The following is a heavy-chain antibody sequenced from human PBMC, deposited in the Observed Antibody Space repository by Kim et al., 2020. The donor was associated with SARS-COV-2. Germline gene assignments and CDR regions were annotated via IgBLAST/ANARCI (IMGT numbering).Heavy chain of an antibody. J-gene: IGHJ3*02. CDR3: PTLRGHYFDI. CDR1: GGSISNDIYY. D-gene: IGHD3-16*01. Sequence: SETLSLTCTVSGGSISNDIYYWNWIRQHPGKGLEWIGYIYYSGSTYYNPSLKSRVSISVDTSKNHFSLQLSSVTAADTAVYYCPTLRGHYFDIWGQGTMV. CDR2: IYYSGST. V-gene: IGHV4-31*03.